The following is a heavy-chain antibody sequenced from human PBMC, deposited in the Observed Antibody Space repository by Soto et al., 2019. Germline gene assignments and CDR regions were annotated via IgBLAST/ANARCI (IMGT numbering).Heavy chain of an antibody. CDR1: GYTFTGYY. D-gene: IGHD5-12*01. Sequence: ASVKVSCKASGYTFTGYYMHWVRQAPGQGLEWMGWINPNSGGTNYAQKFQGWVAMTRDTSISTAYMELSRLRSEDTAVYYCAVGRDDGRRDGYNYQDFDYWGQGTLVTVST. CDR3: AVGRDDGRRDGYNYQDFDY. CDR2: INPNSGGT. V-gene: IGHV1-2*04. J-gene: IGHJ4*02.